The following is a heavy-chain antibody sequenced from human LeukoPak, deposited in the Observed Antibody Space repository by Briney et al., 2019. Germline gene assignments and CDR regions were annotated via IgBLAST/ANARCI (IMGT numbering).Heavy chain of an antibody. V-gene: IGHV1-69*13. D-gene: IGHD6-6*01. J-gene: IGHJ4*02. CDR3: ARGGDAYSSSSGWVDY. CDR1: GGTFSSYA. CDR2: IIPIFGTA. Sequence: SVKVSCKASGGTFSSYAISWVRQAPGQGLEWMGGIIPIFGTANYAQKFQGRVTITADESTSTAYMELSSLRSEDTAVYYCARGGDAYSSSSGWVDYWGQGTLVTVSS.